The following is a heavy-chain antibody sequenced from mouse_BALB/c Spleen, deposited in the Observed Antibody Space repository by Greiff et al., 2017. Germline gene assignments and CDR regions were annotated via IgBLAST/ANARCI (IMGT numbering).Heavy chain of an antibody. J-gene: IGHJ4*01. CDR1: GYSFTSYY. CDR3: ARWYYYAMDY. Sequence: VQLQQSGPELMKPGASVKISCKASGYSFTSYYMHWVKQSHGKSLEWIGYIDPFNGGTSYNQKFKGKATLTVDKSSSTAYMHLSSLTSEDSAVYYCARWYYYAMDYWGQGTSVTVSS. CDR2: IDPFNGGT. V-gene: IGHV1S135*01.